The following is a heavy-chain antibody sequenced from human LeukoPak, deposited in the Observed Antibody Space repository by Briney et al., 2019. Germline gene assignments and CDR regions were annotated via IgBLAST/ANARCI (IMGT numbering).Heavy chain of an antibody. CDR3: ARVRAAPAD. D-gene: IGHD6-6*01. J-gene: IGHJ4*02. Sequence: PSETLSLTCAVYGGSFSGYYWSWIRQPPGKGLEWIGEINHSGSTNYNPSLKSRVTISVDTSKNQFSLKLNSVTAADTAVYYCARVRAAPADWGQGTLVTVSS. CDR1: GGSFSGYY. CDR2: INHSGST. V-gene: IGHV4-34*01.